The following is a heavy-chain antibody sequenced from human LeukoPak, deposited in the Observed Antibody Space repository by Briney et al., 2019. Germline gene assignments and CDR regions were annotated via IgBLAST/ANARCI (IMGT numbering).Heavy chain of an antibody. V-gene: IGHV3-33*01. CDR1: GFTFSSYG. D-gene: IGHD3-10*01. Sequence: GRSLRLSCAASGFTFSSYGVHWVRQAPGKGLEWVAVIWYDGSNKYYADSVKGRFTISRDNSKNTLYLQMNSLRAEDTAVYYCAREGGFGELTLDYWGQGTLVTVSS. CDR3: AREGGFGELTLDY. J-gene: IGHJ4*02. CDR2: IWYDGSNK.